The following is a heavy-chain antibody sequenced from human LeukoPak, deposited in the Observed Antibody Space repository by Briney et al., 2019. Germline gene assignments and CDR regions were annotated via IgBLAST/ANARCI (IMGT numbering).Heavy chain of an antibody. J-gene: IGHJ6*02. CDR2: ISYNSGSV. V-gene: IGHV3-9*01. CDR1: GLRFDAHA. Sequence: GGSLRLSCAASGLRFDAHAMHWVRQAPAKGLEWVSGISYNSGSVGYADSVRGRFIVSRDNVRNLLYLQMNSLRAEDTALYFCAKAPYYDFNYSMDVWGQGTTVIVSS. D-gene: IGHD3-3*01. CDR3: AKAPYYDFNYSMDV.